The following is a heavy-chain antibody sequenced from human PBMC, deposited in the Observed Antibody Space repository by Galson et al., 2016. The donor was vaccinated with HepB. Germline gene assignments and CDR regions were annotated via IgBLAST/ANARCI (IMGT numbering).Heavy chain of an antibody. D-gene: IGHD1-20*01. CDR1: GFTFTSYA. CDR2: VSGSGGST. Sequence: SLRLSCAASGFTFTSYAMSWVRQAPGKGLEWLSSVSGSGGSTCYADSVRGRFIISRDSSENTLYLQVNTLRGDDTALYYCAKAGYNSHERNNWFDSWGQGTLVTVSS. CDR3: AKAGYNSHERNNWFDS. V-gene: IGHV3-23*01. J-gene: IGHJ5*01.